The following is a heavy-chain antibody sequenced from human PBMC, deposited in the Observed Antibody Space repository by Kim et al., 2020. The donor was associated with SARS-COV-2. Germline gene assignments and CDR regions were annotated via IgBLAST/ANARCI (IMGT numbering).Heavy chain of an antibody. Sequence: GGSLRLSCAASGFTFSSYGMHWVRQAPGKGLEWVAVISYDGSNKYYADSVKGRFTISRDNSKNTLYLQMNSLRAEDTAVYYCAKDLFSAYCGGDCYYYYYGMDVWGQGTTVTVSS. V-gene: IGHV3-30*18. D-gene: IGHD2-21*01. CDR2: ISYDGSNK. J-gene: IGHJ6*02. CDR3: AKDLFSAYCGGDCYYYYYGMDV. CDR1: GFTFSSYG.